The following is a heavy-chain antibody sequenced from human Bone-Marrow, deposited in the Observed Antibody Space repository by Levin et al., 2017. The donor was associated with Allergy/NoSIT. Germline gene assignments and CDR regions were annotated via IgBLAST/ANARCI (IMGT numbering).Heavy chain of an antibody. CDR3: ARPGIGGGGYYYYGMDV. J-gene: IGHJ6*02. CDR2: ISYDGSTT. V-gene: IGHV3-30*09. CDR1: GFKFNNSA. D-gene: IGHD1-26*01. Sequence: LSLPCAASGFKFNNSAMYWVRQAPVKGLEWVALISYDGSTTYYADSVRGRLAISRDNSKSSLYLEMSGLRGDDTAVYYCARPGIGGGGYYYYGMDVWGQGTTVTVSS.